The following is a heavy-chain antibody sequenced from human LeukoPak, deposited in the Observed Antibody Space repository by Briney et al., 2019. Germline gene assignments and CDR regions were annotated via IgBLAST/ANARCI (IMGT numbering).Heavy chain of an antibody. V-gene: IGHV1-69*05. CDR1: GGTFSSYA. CDR2: IIPIFGTA. J-gene: IGHJ4*02. CDR3: ARDYYGGNLPLDY. Sequence: SVKVSCKASGGTFSSYAISWVRQAPGQGLEWMGRIIPIFGTANYAQKFQGRVTITTDESTSTAYMELSSLRSEDTAVYYCARDYYGGNLPLDYWGQGTLVTVPS. D-gene: IGHD4-23*01.